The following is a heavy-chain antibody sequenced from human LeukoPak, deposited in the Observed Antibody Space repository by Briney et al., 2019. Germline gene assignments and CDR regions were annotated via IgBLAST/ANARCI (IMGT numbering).Heavy chain of an antibody. CDR2: IYHSGST. CDR1: SVSISSYY. V-gene: IGHV4-59*01. J-gene: IGHJ4*02. CDR3: ARDQGAFYSRSWLDY. D-gene: IGHD6-13*01. Sequence: PSETLSLTCTVSSVSISSYYWSWIRQPPGKGLEWIGYIYHSGSTNYNPSLKSRVTISVDTSKNQFSLRLTSVTAADTAVYYCARDQGAFYSRSWLDYWGQGTLVTVSS.